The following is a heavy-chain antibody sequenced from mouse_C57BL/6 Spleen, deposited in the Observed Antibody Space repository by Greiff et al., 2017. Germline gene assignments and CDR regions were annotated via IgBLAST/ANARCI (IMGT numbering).Heavy chain of an antibody. CDR1: GYTFTDYY. D-gene: IGHD1-1*01. CDR3: AREHYYGSSRYAMDY. J-gene: IGHJ4*01. CDR2: IYPGSGNT. V-gene: IGHV1-76*01. Sequence: VHLVESGAELVRPGASVKLSCKASGYTFTDYYINWVKQRPGQGLEWIARIYPGSGNTYYNEKFKGKATLTAEKSSSTAYMQLSSLTSEDSAVYFCAREHYYGSSRYAMDYWGQGTSVTVSS.